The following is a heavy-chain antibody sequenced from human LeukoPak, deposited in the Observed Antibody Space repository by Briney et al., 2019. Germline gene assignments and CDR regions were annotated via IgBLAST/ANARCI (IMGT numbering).Heavy chain of an antibody. J-gene: IGHJ4*02. D-gene: IGHD5-24*01. CDR1: GFTLYDFD. V-gene: IGHV3-23*01. Sequence: QPGGSLTLSCAVSGFTLYDFDMTWLRQGPGEGREWVSSISGKAGTTYYANSVKDRFTISRDSSKTTLYLQMNSLRAEDTAVYYCAKINSRDGYDYDSFDDWGQGTLVTVSS. CDR3: AKINSRDGYDYDSFDD. CDR2: ISGKAGTT.